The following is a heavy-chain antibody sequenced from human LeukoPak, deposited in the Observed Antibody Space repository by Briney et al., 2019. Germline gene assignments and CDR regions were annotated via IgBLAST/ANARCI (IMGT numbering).Heavy chain of an antibody. J-gene: IGHJ4*02. CDR3: ARDQPRAGVLTTIRRSFTTLAY. CDR2: ISYDGSNR. Sequence: PGRSLRLSCAASGFTFSSYAMHWVRQAQGKGLEWVAVISYDGSNRYYADSVKDRFTISRDNSKNTLYMQMNSLRAEDTAVYYCARDQPRAGVLTTIRRSFTTLAYWGQGTLVTVSS. CDR1: GFTFSSYA. V-gene: IGHV3-30*04. D-gene: IGHD2/OR15-2a*01.